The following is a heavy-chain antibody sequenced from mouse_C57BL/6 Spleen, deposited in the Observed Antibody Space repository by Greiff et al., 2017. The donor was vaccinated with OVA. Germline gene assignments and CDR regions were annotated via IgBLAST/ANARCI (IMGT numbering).Heavy chain of an antibody. Sequence: QVQLQQPGAELVKPGASVKLSCTASGYTFTSYWMPWVKQSPGQGLEWIGMIHPNSGSTNYNEKFKSKATLTVDKSSSTAYMQLSSLTSEDSAVYYCAREVATDFDVWGTGTTVTVSS. CDR2: IHPNSGST. J-gene: IGHJ1*03. CDR3: AREVATDFDV. D-gene: IGHD1-1*01. V-gene: IGHV1-64*01. CDR1: GYTFTSYW.